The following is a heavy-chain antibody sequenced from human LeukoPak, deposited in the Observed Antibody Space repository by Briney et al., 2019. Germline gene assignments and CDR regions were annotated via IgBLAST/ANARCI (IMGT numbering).Heavy chain of an antibody. CDR2: IYSGGST. Sequence: GGSLRLSCAASGFTVSSNYMSWVRQAPGKGLEWVSVIYSGGSTYYADSVKGRFTISRDNSKNTLYLQMNSLRAEDTAVYYCARVDIVVVVAAKPYYYYYMDVWGKGTTVTVSS. CDR3: ARVDIVVVVAAKPYYYYYMDV. CDR1: GFTVSSNY. D-gene: IGHD2-15*01. V-gene: IGHV3-66*01. J-gene: IGHJ6*03.